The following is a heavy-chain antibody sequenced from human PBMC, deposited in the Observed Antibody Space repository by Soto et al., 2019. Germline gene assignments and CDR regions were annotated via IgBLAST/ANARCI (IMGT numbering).Heavy chain of an antibody. V-gene: IGHV4-31*03. D-gene: IGHD6-19*01. CDR2: FYSSGII. J-gene: IGHJ5*02. CDR1: GYSITADGYY. Sequence: PSETLSLTCFVSGYSITADGYYWSWTRPHPGKGLEWIGSFYSSGIIIYNTSLRSRVSISGDTSSNQFSMSLTSVTAADTARYYCARMYSSGSGWFHPWGQGTLVTVSS. CDR3: ARMYSSGSGWFHP.